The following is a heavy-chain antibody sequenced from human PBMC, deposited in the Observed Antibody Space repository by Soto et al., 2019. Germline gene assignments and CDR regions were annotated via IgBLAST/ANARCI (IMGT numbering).Heavy chain of an antibody. J-gene: IGHJ4*02. CDR3: ASYRGFSGYDPLDY. Sequence: VQLVESGGGVVQPGRSLRLSCAASGFTFSSFWMTWVRQAPGKGLEWVANIKQDGNEKYYVDSVKGRFTISRDNAKNSLYLQMNSLRAEDTAVYYCASYRGFSGYDPLDYWGQGTLVTVSS. V-gene: IGHV3-7*03. CDR1: GFTFSSFW. D-gene: IGHD5-12*01. CDR2: IKQDGNEK.